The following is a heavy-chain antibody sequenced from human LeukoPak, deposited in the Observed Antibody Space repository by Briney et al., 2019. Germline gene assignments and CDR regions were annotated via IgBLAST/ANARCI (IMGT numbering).Heavy chain of an antibody. V-gene: IGHV4-31*03. Sequence: SQTLSLTCTVSGGSISSSGYYWSWLRQHPGKGLEWIGYIYYSGTTYYNPSLKSRVTISVDTSKNQFSLKLSSVTAADTAVYYCARLEVAGINDYWGQGTLVTVSS. J-gene: IGHJ4*02. D-gene: IGHD6-19*01. CDR2: IYYSGTT. CDR1: GGSISSSGYY. CDR3: ARLEVAGINDY.